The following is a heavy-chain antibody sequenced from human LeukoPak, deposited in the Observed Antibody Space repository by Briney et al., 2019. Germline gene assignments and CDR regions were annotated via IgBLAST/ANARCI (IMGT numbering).Heavy chain of an antibody. Sequence: GGSLRLSCAASGFSFSTYSMNWVRQAPGKGLEWVSLIYSGGTTYYADSVKGRFTISRDNSKNTLYLQMNSLRAEDTAVYYCARRAGGYSHPYDYWGQGILVTVSS. CDR2: IYSGGTT. V-gene: IGHV3-53*01. CDR3: ARRAGGYSHPYDY. D-gene: IGHD4-23*01. CDR1: GFSFSTYS. J-gene: IGHJ4*02.